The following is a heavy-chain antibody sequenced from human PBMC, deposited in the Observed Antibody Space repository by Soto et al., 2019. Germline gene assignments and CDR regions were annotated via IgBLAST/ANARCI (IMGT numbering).Heavy chain of an antibody. V-gene: IGHV4-30-4*08. D-gene: IGHD1-7*01. J-gene: IGHJ6*02. CDR2: IYYTGST. Sequence: TLSITGTVSGGSISSGNYYWTWIRQHPGKGLEWIGYIYYTGSTYYNPSLKSRVTISVDTSKNQFSLKLSSVTAADTAVYYCARGCGIGTTPRDYYYGMDVWGQGTTVTVSS. CDR1: GGSISSGNYY. CDR3: ARGCGIGTTPRDYYYGMDV.